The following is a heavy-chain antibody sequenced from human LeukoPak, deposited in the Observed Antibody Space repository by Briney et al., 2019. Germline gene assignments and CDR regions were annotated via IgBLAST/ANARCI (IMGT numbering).Heavy chain of an antibody. CDR2: ISTSGGST. V-gene: IGHV3-23*01. D-gene: IGHD1-1*01. J-gene: IGHJ4*02. CDR3: ARDMGTQSDY. CDR1: GFSFTTYG. Sequence: GGSLRLSCAPSGFSFTTYGMTWVREAPGEGLEWVSAISTSGGSTNYADSVKGRFTISRDNSKNTLYLQMNSLRAEDTAVYYCARDMGTQSDYWGQGTLVTVSS.